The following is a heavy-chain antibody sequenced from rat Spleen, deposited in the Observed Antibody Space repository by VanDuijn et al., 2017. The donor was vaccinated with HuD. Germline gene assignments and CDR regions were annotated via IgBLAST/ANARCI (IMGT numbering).Heavy chain of an antibody. J-gene: IGHJ2*01. CDR1: GFSLSNYG. V-gene: IGHV2S61*01. D-gene: IGHD1-2*01. Sequence: QVQLKESGPGLVQPSQTLSLTCTVSGFSLSNYGLIWVRQPPGKGLEWMGGIWGDGDTNYNSALKSRLSISRDTSKSQVFLKMNNLQTEDTAMYFCARSDFSSPYYFDYWGQGVMVTVSS. CDR2: IWGDGDT. CDR3: ARSDFSSPYYFDY.